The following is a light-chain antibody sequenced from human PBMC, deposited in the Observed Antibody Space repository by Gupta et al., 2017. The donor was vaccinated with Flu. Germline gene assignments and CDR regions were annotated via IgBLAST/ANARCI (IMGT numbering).Light chain of an antibody. Sequence: DTVMTQSPLPLPVTPGAPASISCRSSQSLLHSNGYNYLDWYLQKPGQSPQLLIYLGSNRASGVPDRFSGSGSGTDFTLKISRVEAEDVGVYYCMQALQTLWTFGQGTKVEIK. CDR3: MQALQTLWT. V-gene: IGKV2-28*01. J-gene: IGKJ1*01. CDR2: LGS. CDR1: QSLLHSNGYNY.